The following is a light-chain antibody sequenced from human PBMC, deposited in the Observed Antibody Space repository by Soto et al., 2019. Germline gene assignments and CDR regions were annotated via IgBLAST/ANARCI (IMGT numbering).Light chain of an antibody. Sequence: EIVLTQSPGTLSLSPGERATLSCRASQSVSRSYLAWYQQKLGQAPRLLIYGASSRATGIPDRFSGSGSGTDFTLTISRLEPEDFAVYYCQQYDSSPWTFGQRTKVEIK. CDR3: QQYDSSPWT. V-gene: IGKV3-20*01. J-gene: IGKJ1*01. CDR1: QSVSRSY. CDR2: GAS.